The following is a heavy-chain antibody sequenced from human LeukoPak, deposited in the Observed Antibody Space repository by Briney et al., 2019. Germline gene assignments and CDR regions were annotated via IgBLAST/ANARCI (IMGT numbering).Heavy chain of an antibody. D-gene: IGHD5-18*01. J-gene: IGHJ4*02. CDR3: TTEASYGLDY. CDR1: GFPFSNAW. Sequence: GSLRLSFAASGFPFSNAWMSWVRQAPGKGLEWVGRIKSKTDGGTTDYAAPVKGRFTISRDDSKNTLYLQMNSLKTEDTAVYYCTTEASYGLDYWGQGTLVTVSS. V-gene: IGHV3-15*01. CDR2: IKSKTDGGTT.